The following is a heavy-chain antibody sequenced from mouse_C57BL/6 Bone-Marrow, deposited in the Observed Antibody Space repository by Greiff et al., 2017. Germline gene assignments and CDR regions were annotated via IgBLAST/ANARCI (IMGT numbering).Heavy chain of an antibody. CDR3: ARDNPRAWFAY. CDR1: GFTFSSYA. Sequence: EVQRVESGGGLVKPGGSLKLSCAASGFTFSSYAMSWVRQTPEKRLEWVATISDGGSYTYYPDNVKGRFTISRDNAKNNLYLQMSHRKSEDTAMYYCARDNPRAWFAYWGQGTLVTVSA. CDR2: ISDGGSYT. V-gene: IGHV5-4*01. J-gene: IGHJ3*01.